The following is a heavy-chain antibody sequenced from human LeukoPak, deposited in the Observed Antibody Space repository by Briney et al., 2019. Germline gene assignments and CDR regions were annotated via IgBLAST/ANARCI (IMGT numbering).Heavy chain of an antibody. CDR1: GFTFSDYY. CDR3: ARDWFHAIDY. CDR2: ISSSGDIT. Sequence: GGSLRLSCAASGFTFSDYYMTWIRQSPEKGLEWVSYISSSGDITHYADSVKGRFTISRDNAKNSLYLQMNSLRAEDTAVYYCARDWFHAIDYWGQGTLVTVSS. J-gene: IGHJ4*02. D-gene: IGHD2/OR15-2a*01. V-gene: IGHV3-11*04.